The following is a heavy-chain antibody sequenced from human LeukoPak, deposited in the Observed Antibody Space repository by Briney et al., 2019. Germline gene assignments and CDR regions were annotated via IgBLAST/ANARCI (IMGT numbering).Heavy chain of an antibody. CDR3: ARAARLGTAWNIAGWYYYYMDV. D-gene: IGHD2/OR15-2a*01. J-gene: IGHJ6*03. CDR1: GGSISSYY. CDR2: IYYSGST. Sequence: SETLSLTCTVSGGSISSYYWSWIRQPPGRGLEWIGYIYYSGSTNYNPSLKSRVTISVDTSKNQFSLKLSSVTAADTAVYYCARAARLGTAWNIAGWYYYYMDVWGKGTTVTVSS. V-gene: IGHV4-59*12.